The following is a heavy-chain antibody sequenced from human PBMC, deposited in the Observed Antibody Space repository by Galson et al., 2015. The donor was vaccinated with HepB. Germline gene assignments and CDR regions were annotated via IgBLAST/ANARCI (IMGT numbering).Heavy chain of an antibody. Sequence: SLRLSCAASGFTFSNAWMNWVRQAPGKGLEWVGRIKSKTDGGTTDYAAPVKGRFTISRDDSKNTLYLQMNSLKTEDTAVYYCTTDLVYYYDSSGYYSQYYFDYWGQGTLVTVSS. D-gene: IGHD3-22*01. J-gene: IGHJ4*02. CDR1: GFTFSNAW. CDR3: TTDLVYYYDSSGYYSQYYFDY. V-gene: IGHV3-15*07. CDR2: IKSKTDGGTT.